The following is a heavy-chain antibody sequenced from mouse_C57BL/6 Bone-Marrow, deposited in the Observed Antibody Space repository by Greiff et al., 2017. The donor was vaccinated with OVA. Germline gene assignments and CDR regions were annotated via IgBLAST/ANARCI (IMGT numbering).Heavy chain of an antibody. CDR1: GFSFTSYG. V-gene: IGHV2-5*01. CDR2: IWRGGST. J-gene: IGHJ2*01. CDR3: AKNYGSSPYYFDY. Sequence: VQLQQSGPGLVQPSPSLSITCTVSGFSFTSYGVHWVRQSPGKGLEWLGVIWRGGSTDYNAAFMSRLSITKDNSKSQVFFKMNSLQAYDTAIYYCAKNYGSSPYYFDYWGQGTTLTVSS. D-gene: IGHD1-1*01.